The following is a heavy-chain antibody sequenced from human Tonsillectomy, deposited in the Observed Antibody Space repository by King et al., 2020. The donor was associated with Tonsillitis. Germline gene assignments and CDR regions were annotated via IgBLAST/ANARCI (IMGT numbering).Heavy chain of an antibody. D-gene: IGHD3-10*01. CDR3: ARAPRVRGTYYYYGMDV. J-gene: IGHJ6*02. Sequence: VQLQESGPGLVKPSQTLSLTCTVSGGSISSGGYYWSWIRQHPGKGLEWIGYIYYSGSTYYNPSLKSRVTISVDTSKNQFSLKLSSVTAAATAVYYCARAPRVRGTYYYYGMDVWGQGTTVTVSS. CDR2: IYYSGST. V-gene: IGHV4-31*03. CDR1: GGSISSGGYY.